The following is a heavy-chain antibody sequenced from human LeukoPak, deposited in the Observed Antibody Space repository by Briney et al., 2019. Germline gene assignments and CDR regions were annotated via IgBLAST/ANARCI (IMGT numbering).Heavy chain of an antibody. CDR3: AKVGIGYYYPFDY. Sequence: PGRSLRLSCAASGFCFSSNVMHWVRQAPGKGLEWVAQISHDGNDKYYADSVKGRFTISRDNSKNTLFLQLDSLRAEDTAVYFCAKVGIGYYYPFDYWGQGTLVTVSS. CDR2: ISHDGNDK. V-gene: IGHV3-30*18. D-gene: IGHD3-22*01. J-gene: IGHJ4*02. CDR1: GFCFSSNV.